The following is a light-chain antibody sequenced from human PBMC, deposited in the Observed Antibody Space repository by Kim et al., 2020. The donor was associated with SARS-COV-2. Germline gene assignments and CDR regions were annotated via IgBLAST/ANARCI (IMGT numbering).Light chain of an antibody. V-gene: IGKV1-33*01. CDR3: QQYHIHPVFT. Sequence: IQMTQSPSSLSASVGDRVTITCQASQDISNYLSWYQHKPGEAPKLLIYDAFKLETGVPSRFSGSGSGTHFTFTISSLEPEDIATYYCQQYHIHPVFTFGPGTKVDIK. CDR2: DAF. CDR1: QDISNY. J-gene: IGKJ3*01.